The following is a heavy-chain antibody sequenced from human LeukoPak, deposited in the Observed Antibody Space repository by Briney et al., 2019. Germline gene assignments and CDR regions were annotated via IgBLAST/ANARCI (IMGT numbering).Heavy chain of an antibody. CDR2: IYHSGST. D-gene: IGHD2-2*01. V-gene: IGHV4-38-2*02. Sequence: SETLSLTCTVSGYSISSGYYWGWIRQPPGKGLEWIGSIYHSGSTYYNPSLKSRVTMSVDTSKNQFSLKLSSVTAADTAVYYCAREVVPAAIGWFDPWGQGTLVTVSS. CDR3: AREVVPAAIGWFDP. CDR1: GYSISSGYY. J-gene: IGHJ5*02.